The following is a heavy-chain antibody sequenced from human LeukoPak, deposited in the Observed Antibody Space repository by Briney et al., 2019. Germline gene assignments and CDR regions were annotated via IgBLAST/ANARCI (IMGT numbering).Heavy chain of an antibody. CDR2: ISSSSSYI. CDR3: ARAVAAAGRSWWFDP. J-gene: IGHJ5*02. Sequence: GGSLRLSCAVSGFTFSSYSMNWVRQAPGKGLEWVSSISSSSSYIYYADSVKGRFTISRDNAKNSLYLQMNSLRAEDTAVYYCARAVAAAGRSWWFDPWGQGTLVTVSS. D-gene: IGHD6-13*01. CDR1: GFTFSSYS. V-gene: IGHV3-21*01.